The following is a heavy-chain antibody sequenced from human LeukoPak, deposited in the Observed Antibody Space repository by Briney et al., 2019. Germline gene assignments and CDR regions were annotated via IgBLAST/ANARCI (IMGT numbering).Heavy chain of an antibody. CDR1: GFTFSSYW. D-gene: IGHD3-16*01. J-gene: IGHJ6*02. V-gene: IGHV3-7*03. CDR3: ARGGGLDV. Sequence: PGGSLRLSCAASGFTFSSYWMNWARQAPAKGLEWVASINHNGNVNYYVDSVKGRFTISRDNAKNTLYLQMSNLRAEDTAVYFCARGGGLDVWGQGATVTVSS. CDR2: INHNGNVN.